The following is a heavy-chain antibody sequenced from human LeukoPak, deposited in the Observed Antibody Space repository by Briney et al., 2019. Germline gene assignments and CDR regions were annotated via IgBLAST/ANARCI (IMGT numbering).Heavy chain of an antibody. CDR2: ISDGGRPL. Sequence: GGSLRLSCAASGFIFSDYYMSWIRQAPAKGLEWVSFISDGGRPLHYADSVKGRFTISRDNAKNSLYLQMNSLRDEDTAVYFCARRYCTPSSCYSDYWGQGALVTVSS. CDR3: ARRYCTPSSCYSDY. CDR1: GFIFSDYY. J-gene: IGHJ4*02. D-gene: IGHD2-8*01. V-gene: IGHV3-11*01.